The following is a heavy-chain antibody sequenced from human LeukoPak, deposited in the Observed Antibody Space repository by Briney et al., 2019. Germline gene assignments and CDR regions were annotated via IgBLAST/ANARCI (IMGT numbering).Heavy chain of an antibody. D-gene: IGHD1-26*01. CDR2: IKEDGSET. V-gene: IGHV3-7*01. J-gene: IGHJ4*02. CDR1: GFIFKKYW. CDR3: AKDPRELPY. Sequence: PGESLRLSCAASGFIFKKYWMNWVRQVPGKGLECLANIKEDGSETYYADSVKGRFTISRDNPKNLLFLQINSLRVEDTAVYYCAKDPRELPYWGQGTLVAVSS.